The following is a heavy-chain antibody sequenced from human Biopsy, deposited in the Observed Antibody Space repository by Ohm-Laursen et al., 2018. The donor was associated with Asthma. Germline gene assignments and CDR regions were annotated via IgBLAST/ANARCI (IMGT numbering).Heavy chain of an antibody. Sequence: SETLSLTCTVSGVSISSYYWTWIRQPPGKGLVWIGDIHYSGSTYYNPSSKSRVTISVDTSKKQIYLRLMSVIAADAAVYYCAGFWSGGNCPDYWGQGTLVTVSS. CDR3: AGFWSGGNCPDY. CDR1: GVSISSYY. D-gene: IGHD2-15*01. CDR2: IHYSGST. V-gene: IGHV4-59*01. J-gene: IGHJ4*02.